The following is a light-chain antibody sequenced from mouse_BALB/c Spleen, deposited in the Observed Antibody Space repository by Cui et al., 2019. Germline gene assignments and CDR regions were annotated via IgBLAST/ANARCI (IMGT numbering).Light chain of an antibody. CDR2: RTS. CDR1: SSGSSNY. V-gene: IGKV4-91*01. CDR3: QQGSSIPLT. J-gene: IGKJ5*01. Sequence: ILLTQSPTTMPVSLGEKNTITCSPSSSGSSNYFHWYQQKPGLSPKLLIYRTSNLASGVPASFSGSGSGTSYSLTIGTMEAEDVATYYCQQGSSIPLTFGAGTKLELK.